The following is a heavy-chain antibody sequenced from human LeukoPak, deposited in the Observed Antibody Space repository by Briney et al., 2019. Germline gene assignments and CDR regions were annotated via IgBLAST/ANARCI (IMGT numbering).Heavy chain of an antibody. Sequence: SETLSLTCAVYGGSFSGYYWSWIRQPPGKGLEWIGEINYSGITNHNPSLKSRVTISVDMSKNQFSLKLNSVTAADTAVYYCASGSYYFDYWGQGTLVTVSS. CDR3: ASGSYYFDY. CDR2: INYSGIT. D-gene: IGHD1-26*01. V-gene: IGHV4-34*01. CDR1: GGSFSGYY. J-gene: IGHJ4*02.